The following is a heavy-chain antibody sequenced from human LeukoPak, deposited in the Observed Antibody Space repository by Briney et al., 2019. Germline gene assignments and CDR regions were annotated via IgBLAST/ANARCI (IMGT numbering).Heavy chain of an antibody. CDR1: GYSISSGFY. V-gene: IGHV4-38-2*01. J-gene: IGHJ6*03. CDR3: ARVYGGYYYYMDV. CDR2: VYHSEST. Sequence: PSETLSLTCVVSGYSISSGFYWGWSRQAPGKGLEWIGSVYHSESTYYNPSLKSRVTISVDTSKNHFSLNLRSVTAADTAVYYCARVYGGYYYYMDVWGKGTTVTVSS. D-gene: IGHD5/OR15-5a*01.